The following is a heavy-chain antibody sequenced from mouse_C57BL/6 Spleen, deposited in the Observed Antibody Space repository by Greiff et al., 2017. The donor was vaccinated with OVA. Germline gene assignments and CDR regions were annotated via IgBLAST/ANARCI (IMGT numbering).Heavy chain of an antibody. D-gene: IGHD1-1*01. J-gene: IGHJ2*01. Sequence: ESGPELVKPGASVKISCKASGYAFSSSWMNWVKQRPGTGLEWIGRIYPGDGDTNYNGKFKGKATLTADKSSSTAYMQLSSLTSEDSAVYFCARGGYYYGSFDYWGQGTTLTVSS. V-gene: IGHV1-82*01. CDR3: ARGGYYYGSFDY. CDR2: IYPGDGDT. CDR1: GYAFSSSW.